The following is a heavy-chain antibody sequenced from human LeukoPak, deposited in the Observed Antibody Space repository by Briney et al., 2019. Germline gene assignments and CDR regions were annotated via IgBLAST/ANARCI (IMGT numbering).Heavy chain of an antibody. V-gene: IGHV3-21*01. J-gene: IGHJ3*02. Sequence: GGSLRLSCAASGFSFSTYEMNWVRQAPGKGLEWVSSISSSSSYIYYADSVKGRFTISRDNAKNSLYLQMNSLRAEDTAVYYCARDVEPTYYYDSSGPYGGAFDIWGQGTMVTVSS. CDR2: ISSSSSYI. CDR1: GFSFSTYE. D-gene: IGHD3-22*01. CDR3: ARDVEPTYYYDSSGPYGGAFDI.